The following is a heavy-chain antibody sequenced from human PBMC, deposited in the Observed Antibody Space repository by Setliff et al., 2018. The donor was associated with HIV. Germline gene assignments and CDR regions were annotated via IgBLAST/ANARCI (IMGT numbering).Heavy chain of an antibody. D-gene: IGHD6-19*01. CDR3: ARHTIGVATWSDGFDF. J-gene: IGHJ4*02. CDR2: VYYSGDT. CDR1: GGSISSHY. Sequence: LSLTCSVSGGSISSHYWTWIRQSPGKGLEWIGSVYYSGDTDYNPSLKSRVSTSVDTSKNQFSLKLSSVTAADTAVYYCARHTIGVATWSDGFDFWGQGRLVTAPQ. V-gene: IGHV4-59*11.